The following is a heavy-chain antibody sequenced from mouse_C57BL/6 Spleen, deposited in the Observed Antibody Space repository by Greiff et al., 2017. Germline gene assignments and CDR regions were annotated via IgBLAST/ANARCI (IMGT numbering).Heavy chain of an antibody. D-gene: IGHD6-2*01. J-gene: IGHJ4*01. V-gene: IGHV1-82*01. Sequence: QVQLQQSGPELVKPGASVKISCKASGYAFSSSWMNWVKQRHGKGLEWIGRIYPGDGDTNYNRKFKGKATLTADKSSSTAYMQHSSLQSEDAAVYFDANDAPSVSDYAMDYWGQGTSVTVSS. CDR1: GYAFSSSW. CDR2: IYPGDGDT. CDR3: ANDAPSVSDYAMDY.